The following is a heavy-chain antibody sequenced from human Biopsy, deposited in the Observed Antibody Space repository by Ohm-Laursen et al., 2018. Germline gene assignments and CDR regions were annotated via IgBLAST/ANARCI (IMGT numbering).Heavy chain of an antibody. CDR3: ARDRRGDSYMDV. D-gene: IGHD2-15*01. J-gene: IGHJ6*02. Sequence: SQTLSFTCTVSGDSIRSYFWSWIRQPPEKGLEWIGHVYFTGSTNFNPSLKSRVTISVDTSRVRFSLTLSSVTAADTAIYYCARDRRGDSYMDVWGQGTTVTVSS. CDR2: VYFTGST. CDR1: GDSIRSYF. V-gene: IGHV4-59*01.